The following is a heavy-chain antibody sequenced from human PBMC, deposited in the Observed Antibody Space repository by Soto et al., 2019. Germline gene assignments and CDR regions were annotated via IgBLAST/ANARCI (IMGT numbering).Heavy chain of an antibody. CDR3: ARDLDGVVTGRGAFAV. CDR1: GGSIRNDNFY. J-gene: IGHJ3*01. Sequence: QVRLQESGQGLVRPSQTLSLICTVSGGSIRNDNFYWRFLRQRPGTGLEWLGYISYSGITFDNPSLESRLFISVDPSNSQFSLNLKSVTAADTAMYYWARDLDGVVTGRGAFAVWGTGTLVTFSS. D-gene: IGHD3-3*01. V-gene: IGHV4-31*03. CDR2: ISYSGIT.